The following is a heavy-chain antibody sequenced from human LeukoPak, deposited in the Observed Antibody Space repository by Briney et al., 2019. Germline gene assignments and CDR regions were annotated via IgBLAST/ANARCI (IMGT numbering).Heavy chain of an antibody. CDR3: ARHLSGVTGYTYGRGIDY. D-gene: IGHD5-18*01. Sequence: GGSLRLSCAASGFTFSSYGMSWVRRAPGKGLEWVSAISGSGGSIYYADSVKGRFTISRDNAKNSLYLQMNSLRAEDTAVYYCARHLSGVTGYTYGRGIDYWGQGTLVTVSS. CDR2: ISGSGGSI. CDR1: GFTFSSYG. J-gene: IGHJ4*02. V-gene: IGHV3-23*01.